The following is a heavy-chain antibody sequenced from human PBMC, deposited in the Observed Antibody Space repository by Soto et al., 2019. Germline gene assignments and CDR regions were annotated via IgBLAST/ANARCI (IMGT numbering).Heavy chain of an antibody. J-gene: IGHJ6*02. CDR2: ISYDGSNK. CDR3: AREGDDRDRRWLQSPYGMDV. D-gene: IGHD5-12*01. CDR1: GFTFSSYA. V-gene: IGHV3-30-3*01. Sequence: PGGSLRLSCAASGFTFSSYAMHWVRQAPGKGLEWVAVISYDGSNKYYADSVKGRFTISRDNSKNTLYLQMNSLRAEDTAVYYCAREGDDRDRRWLQSPYGMDVWGQVTTVTVSS.